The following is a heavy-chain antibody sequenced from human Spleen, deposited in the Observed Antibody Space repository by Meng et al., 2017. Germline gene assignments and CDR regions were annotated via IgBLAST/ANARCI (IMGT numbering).Heavy chain of an antibody. V-gene: IGHV3-7*01. D-gene: IGHD3-10*01. CDR1: GFTLSSYW. J-gene: IGHJ4*02. CDR3: ARGYYYGSGSYLYFDY. Sequence: GGSLRLSCAASGFTLSSYWMSWARQAPGKGLEWVANIKEDGSEKNYVDSVKGRFTISRDNAKNSLYLQMNSLRAEDTAVYYCARGYYYGSGSYLYFDYWGQGTLVTVSS. CDR2: IKEDGSEK.